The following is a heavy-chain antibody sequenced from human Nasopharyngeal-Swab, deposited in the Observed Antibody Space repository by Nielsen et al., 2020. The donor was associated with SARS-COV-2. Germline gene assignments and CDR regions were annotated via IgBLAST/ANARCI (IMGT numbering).Heavy chain of an antibody. CDR2: ISSSSSYI. D-gene: IGHD5-12*01. J-gene: IGHJ6*02. CDR3: ARASGYDFGYYYGMDV. V-gene: IGHV3-21*01. CDR1: GFTFSSHS. Sequence: GGSLRLSCAASGFTFSSHSMNWVRQAPGKGLEWVSSISSSSSYIYYADSVKGRFTISRDNAKNSLYLQMNSLRAEDTAVYYCARASGYDFGYYYGMDVWGQGTTVTVSS.